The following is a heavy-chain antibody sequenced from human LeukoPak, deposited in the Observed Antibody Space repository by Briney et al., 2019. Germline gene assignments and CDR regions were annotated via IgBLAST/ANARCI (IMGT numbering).Heavy chain of an antibody. D-gene: IGHD4-17*01. Sequence: PGGSLRLSCAASGFIFSNSAMNWVRQAPGKGLEWVSSINNDGTYIYYAGSVKGRFTISRDNAKNSLYLRLNSLRVEDTAVYYCAKGRDYGDVFDYWGQGTLVTVSS. J-gene: IGHJ4*02. CDR2: INNDGTYI. V-gene: IGHV3-21*01. CDR3: AKGRDYGDVFDY. CDR1: GFIFSNSA.